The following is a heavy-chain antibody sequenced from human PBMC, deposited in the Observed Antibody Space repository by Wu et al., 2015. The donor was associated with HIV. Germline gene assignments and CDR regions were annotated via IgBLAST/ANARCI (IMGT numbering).Heavy chain of an antibody. Sequence: QVQLVQSGAEVKKPGASVKVSCKASGHSFSDSYMHWVRQTPGQGLEWMGWVTPRGGKNYAQKFQGRVTMTRDTMELSRLTSDDTAIYFCARVRGEYTYGPSPYGMDVVGPRDNGHRLL. CDR1: GHSFSDSY. J-gene: IGHJ6*02. CDR3: ARVRGEYTYGPSPYGMDV. CDR2: VTPRGGK. D-gene: IGHD3-10*01. V-gene: IGHV1-2*02.